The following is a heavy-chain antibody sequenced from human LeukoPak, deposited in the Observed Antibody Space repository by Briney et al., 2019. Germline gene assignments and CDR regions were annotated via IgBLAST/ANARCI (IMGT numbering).Heavy chain of an antibody. V-gene: IGHV4-39*01. CDR3: ARGASTGYSSSWYRH. Sequence: KTSETLSLTCTVSGGSISSSSYYWGWIRQPPGKGLEWIGSIYYSGSTYYNPSLKSRVTISVDTSKNQFSLKLSSVTAADTAVYYCARGASTGYSSSWYRHWGQGTLVTVSS. J-gene: IGHJ4*02. CDR1: GGSISSSSYY. D-gene: IGHD6-13*01. CDR2: IYYSGST.